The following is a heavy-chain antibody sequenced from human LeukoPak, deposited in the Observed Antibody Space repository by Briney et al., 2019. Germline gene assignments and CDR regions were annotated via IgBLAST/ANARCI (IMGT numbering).Heavy chain of an antibody. D-gene: IGHD1-14*01. V-gene: IGHV3-48*02. CDR3: ARSGFSFDY. Sequence: GGSLRLSCAASGFTFSGYVMNWVRQAPGKGLEWVSYISSRSSTIFYADSVKGRFTVSRDNANNSLFLQMNSLRDEDTAVYYCARSGFSFDYWGEGTLVTVSS. CDR1: GFTFSGYV. J-gene: IGHJ4*02. CDR2: ISSRSSTI.